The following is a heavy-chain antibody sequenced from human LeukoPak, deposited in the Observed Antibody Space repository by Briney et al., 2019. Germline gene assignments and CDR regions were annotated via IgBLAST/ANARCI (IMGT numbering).Heavy chain of an antibody. V-gene: IGHV3-48*03. J-gene: IGHJ4*02. D-gene: IGHD5-24*01. CDR3: AREMGTIDDY. CDR2: ISSSGTTI. Sequence: GRSLRLSCEASGFTFSSYEMNWVRQAPGKGLEWISYISSSGTTINYADSVKGRVTISRDNAKNSLYLQMNSLRAEDTAVYYCAREMGTIDDYWGQGTLVTVSS. CDR1: GFTFSSYE.